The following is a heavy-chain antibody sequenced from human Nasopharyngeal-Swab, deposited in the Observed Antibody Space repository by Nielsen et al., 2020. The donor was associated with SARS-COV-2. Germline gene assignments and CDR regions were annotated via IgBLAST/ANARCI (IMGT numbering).Heavy chain of an antibody. CDR2: ITWNGDST. CDR1: GFTFDDYA. V-gene: IGHV3-20*04. Sequence: GGSLRLSCAASGFTFDDYALSWVRQVPGKGLEWVSRITWNGDSTGYVDSVKGRFTISRATANNSLFLQMNSLRAEDTAIYYCARDRDVDFLDSWGQGTLVTVSS. CDR3: ARDRDVDFLDS. J-gene: IGHJ5*01. D-gene: IGHD5-24*01.